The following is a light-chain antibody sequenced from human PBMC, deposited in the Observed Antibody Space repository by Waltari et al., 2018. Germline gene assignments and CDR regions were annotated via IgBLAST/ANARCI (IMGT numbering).Light chain of an antibody. CDR3: QQYYDWPPWT. CDR2: GAF. V-gene: IGKV3-15*01. Sequence: EIVMTQSPVTLSVSPRDGDTLSCRASQSVSTNLAWFQQKPGQSPRLLIFGAFTRATGIPARFSGSGSGTEFTLTITSLQSEDFAVYYCQQYYDWPPWTFGQGTKLEIK. CDR1: QSVSTN. J-gene: IGKJ2*02.